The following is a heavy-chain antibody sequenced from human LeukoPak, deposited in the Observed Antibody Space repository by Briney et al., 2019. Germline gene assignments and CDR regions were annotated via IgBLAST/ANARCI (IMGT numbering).Heavy chain of an antibody. D-gene: IGHD5-24*01. CDR1: GFTFSTYE. CDR3: ARDRRDVSYYYGMDV. CDR2: IWYDGSNK. Sequence: QSGGSLRLSCAASGFTFSTYEMNWVRQAPGKGLEWVAVIWYDGSNKYYADSVKGRFTISRDNSKNTLYLQMNSLRAEDTAVYYCARDRRDVSYYYGMDVWGQGTTVTVSS. V-gene: IGHV3-33*08. J-gene: IGHJ6*02.